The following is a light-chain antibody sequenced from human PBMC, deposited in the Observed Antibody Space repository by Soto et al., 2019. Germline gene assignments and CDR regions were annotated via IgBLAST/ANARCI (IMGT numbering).Light chain of an antibody. CDR1: SSNFGSYDL. J-gene: IGLJ1*01. Sequence: QSALTQPASVSGSPGQSITISCTGTSSNFGSYDLVSWFQQLPGKVPKLMICEGTRRPSGVSDRFSGSKSGNTASLTISGLQAEDEADYYCFSYAGNSVYVFGTGTKVTVL. V-gene: IGLV2-23*01. CDR3: FSYAGNSVYV. CDR2: EGT.